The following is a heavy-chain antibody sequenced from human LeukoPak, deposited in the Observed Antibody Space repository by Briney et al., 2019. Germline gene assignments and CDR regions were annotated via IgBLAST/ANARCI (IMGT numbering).Heavy chain of an antibody. CDR3: ARGRIIAVPGTDWFDP. J-gene: IGHJ5*02. V-gene: IGHV1-2*02. CDR1: VNTFTGNF. D-gene: IGHD6-19*01. CDR2: INPNTGET. Sequence: ASVKVSCKASVNTFTGNFMHWLRQAPGQGLEWMGWINPNTGETNYAQNFQDRVTMTRDTSITTVYMELSRLTSGDTAVYYCARGRIIAVPGTDWFDPWGQGTLVTVSS.